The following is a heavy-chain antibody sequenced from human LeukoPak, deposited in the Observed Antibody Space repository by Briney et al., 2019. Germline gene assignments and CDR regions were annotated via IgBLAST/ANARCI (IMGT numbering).Heavy chain of an antibody. J-gene: IGHJ4*02. D-gene: IGHD3-10*01. CDR1: GFTVSSNY. V-gene: IGHV3-66*01. CDR2: IYSGGST. Sequence: GGSLRLSCAASGFTVSSNYMSWVRQAPGKGLEWVSVIYSGGSTYYADSVKGRFTISRDNSKNTLYLQMNSLRAEDTAVYYCARTGQVRGVLDYFDYWGQGTLVTVSS. CDR3: ARTGQVRGVLDYFDY.